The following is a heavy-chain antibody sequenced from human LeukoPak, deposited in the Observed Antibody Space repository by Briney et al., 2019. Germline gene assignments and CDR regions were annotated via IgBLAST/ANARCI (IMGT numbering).Heavy chain of an antibody. CDR3: ANHSSSWPFDY. Sequence: GGSLRLSCAACGFTFSSYDMHWVRQPTGKGLEWVSAIGTAGDTYYPGSVKGQFTISRENAKNSLYLQMNSLRAGDTAVYYCANHSSSWPFDYWGQGTLVTVSS. D-gene: IGHD6-13*01. J-gene: IGHJ4*02. V-gene: IGHV3-13*03. CDR2: IGTAGDT. CDR1: GFTFSSYD.